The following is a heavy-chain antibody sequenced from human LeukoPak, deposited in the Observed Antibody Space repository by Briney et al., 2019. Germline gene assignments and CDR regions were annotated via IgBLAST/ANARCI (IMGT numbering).Heavy chain of an antibody. CDR1: GFTFSSYA. V-gene: IGHV3-30*04. CDR2: VSNDGNNE. D-gene: IGHD1-1*01. CDR3: ARGRHNSNWDLDS. J-gene: IGHJ5*01. Sequence: GGSLRLSCAASGFTFSSYAIHWVRQAPGKGLKWVAVVSNDGNNEYYADAVKGRFTISRDNSKNTLYLQMNSLRVEDTAVYYCARGRHNSNWDLDSWGQGTLVTVSS.